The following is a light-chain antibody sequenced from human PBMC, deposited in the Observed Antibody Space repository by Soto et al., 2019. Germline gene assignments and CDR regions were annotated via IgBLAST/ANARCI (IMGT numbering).Light chain of an antibody. J-gene: IGLJ3*02. CDR3: CSHSSSITWM. CDR1: SSDIGGYNY. CDR2: EVN. Sequence: QSALTQPASVSGSPGQSITVSCTGTSSDIGGYNYVSWYQHHPGKAPQLIIYEVNLRPSGVSDRFSGSKSGNTAFLTISGLQAEDEAVYYCCSHSSSITWMFGGGTKLTVL. V-gene: IGLV2-14*01.